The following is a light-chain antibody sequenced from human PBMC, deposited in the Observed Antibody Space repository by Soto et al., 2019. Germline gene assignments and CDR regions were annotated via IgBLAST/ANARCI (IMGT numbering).Light chain of an antibody. J-gene: IGKJ5*01. CDR3: QPYNSHST. CDR2: KAS. V-gene: IGKV1-5*03. CDR1: QTISSW. Sequence: SNSAFAVSGSPRDILTITFRASQTISSWLAWYQQKPGKAPKPLIYKASTLKSGVPSRFSGSGSGTEFTITISSQEHDDFATYYCQPYNSHSTFGQGTRLEIK.